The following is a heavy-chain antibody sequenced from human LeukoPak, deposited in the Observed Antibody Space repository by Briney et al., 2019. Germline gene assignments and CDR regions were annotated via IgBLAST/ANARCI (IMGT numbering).Heavy chain of an antibody. J-gene: IGHJ4*02. Sequence: SVKVSCKASGGTFSSYAISWVRQAPGQGLKWMGGIIPIFGTANYAQKFQGRVTITADESTSTAYMELSSLRSEDTAVYYCARGGYYDILTGYPHPFDYWGQGTLVTVSS. CDR3: ARGGYYDILTGYPHPFDY. V-gene: IGHV1-69*01. CDR2: IIPIFGTA. D-gene: IGHD3-9*01. CDR1: GGTFSSYA.